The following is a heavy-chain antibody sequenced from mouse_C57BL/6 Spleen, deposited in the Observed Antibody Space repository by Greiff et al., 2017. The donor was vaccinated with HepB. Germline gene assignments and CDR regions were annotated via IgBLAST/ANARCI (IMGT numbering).Heavy chain of an antibody. J-gene: IGHJ1*03. D-gene: IGHD1-1*01. V-gene: IGHV1-26*01. CDR2: INPNNGGT. Sequence: EVQLQQSGPELVKPGASVKISCKASGYTFTDYYMNWVKQSHGKSLEWIGDINPNNGGTSYNQKFKGKATLTVDKSSSTAYMELRSLTSEDSAVYYCARDITTVVAPDWYFDVWGTGTTVTVSS. CDR3: ARDITTVVAPDWYFDV. CDR1: GYTFTDYY.